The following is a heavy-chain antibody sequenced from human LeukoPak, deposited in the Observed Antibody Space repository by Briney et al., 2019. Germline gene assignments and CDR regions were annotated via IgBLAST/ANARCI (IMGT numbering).Heavy chain of an antibody. CDR3: ARLSIVGATRWFDP. D-gene: IGHD1-26*01. Sequence: ASVKVSCKASGGTFSSYAISWVRQAPGQGLEWVGGIIPIFGTANYAQKFQGRVTITADKSTSTAYMELSSLRSEDTAVYYCARLSIVGATRWFDPWGQGTLVTVSS. CDR2: IIPIFGTA. J-gene: IGHJ5*02. V-gene: IGHV1-69*06. CDR1: GGTFSSYA.